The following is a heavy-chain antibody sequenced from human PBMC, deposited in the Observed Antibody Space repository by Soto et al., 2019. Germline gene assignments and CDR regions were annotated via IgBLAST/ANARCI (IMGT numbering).Heavy chain of an antibody. J-gene: IGHJ4*02. CDR3: ARNHHPEYHFDY. CDR1: GYTFTNYG. Sequence: QVQLVQSGTEVKKPGASVKVSCKASGYTFTNYGISWVRQAPGQGLEWMGWISGYNGNTNYAQKLQGRVTMTTDTSTRPAYMELRSLRSDDTAVYYCARNHHPEYHFDYWGQGTLVTVSS. V-gene: IGHV1-18*01. D-gene: IGHD2-2*02. CDR2: ISGYNGNT.